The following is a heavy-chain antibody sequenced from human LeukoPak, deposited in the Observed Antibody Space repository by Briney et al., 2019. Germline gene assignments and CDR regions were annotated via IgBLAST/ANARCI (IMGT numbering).Heavy chain of an antibody. Sequence: GESLKISCKASGYSFTSNWIGWVRQMPGKGLEWMGIIYPADSDTRYSPFFEGQVTISADKSINTAYLQWSSLKASDTAMYFCARLAVGTLHNWGQGTLVTVSS. CDR2: IYPADSDT. CDR3: ARLAVGTLHN. V-gene: IGHV5-51*01. CDR1: GYSFTSNW. J-gene: IGHJ4*02. D-gene: IGHD4-23*01.